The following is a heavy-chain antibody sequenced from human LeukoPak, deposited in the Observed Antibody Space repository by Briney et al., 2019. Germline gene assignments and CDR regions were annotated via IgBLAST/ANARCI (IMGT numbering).Heavy chain of an antibody. V-gene: IGHV3-23*01. CDR1: GFTFSSYA. D-gene: IGHD2-2*01. J-gene: IGHJ4*02. Sequence: PGGSLRLSCAASGFTFSSYAMSWVRQAPGKGLEWVSAISEGGGRTYYADSVKGRFTISRDNSKNTLYLQMNSLRAEDTAVYYCYLQPVANNVVVPPTTEGGQGTLVTVSS. CDR2: ISEGGGRT. CDR3: YLQPVANNVVVPPTTE.